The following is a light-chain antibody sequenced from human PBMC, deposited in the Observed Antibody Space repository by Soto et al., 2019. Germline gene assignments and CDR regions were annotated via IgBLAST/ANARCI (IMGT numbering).Light chain of an antibody. CDR3: QYYDSSRT. J-gene: IGKJ1*01. CDR2: GAS. CDR1: QDVTSTY. V-gene: IGKV3-20*01. Sequence: PGYRAPLSCKASQDVTSTYLAWYQQKPGQAPRLLIYGASGRARGIAERFSGSGSGTDFTLTISRLEPEDFAVYYCQYYDSSRTFAQGTKVDIK.